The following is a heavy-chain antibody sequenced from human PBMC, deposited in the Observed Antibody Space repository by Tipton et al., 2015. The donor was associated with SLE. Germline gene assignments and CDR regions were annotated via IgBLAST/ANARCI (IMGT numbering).Heavy chain of an antibody. CDR1: GYTFITYG. V-gene: IGHV1-18*01. CDR2: ITDYNGDT. J-gene: IGHJ3*02. Sequence: QVQLVQSGAEVKKPGASVRVSCKASGYTFITYGISWVRQAPGRGLEWMGWITDYNGDTSYAQNVRDRVTMTTDRSTSTAYMELRSLNSDDTAVYYCARWGHLADAFDIWGQGTLLTVSS. D-gene: IGHD7-27*01. CDR3: ARWGHLADAFDI.